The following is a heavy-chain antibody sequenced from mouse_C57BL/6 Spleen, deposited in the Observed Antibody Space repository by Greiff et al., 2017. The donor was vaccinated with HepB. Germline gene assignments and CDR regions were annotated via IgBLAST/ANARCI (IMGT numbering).Heavy chain of an antibody. J-gene: IGHJ4*01. CDR1: GYTFTSYG. Sequence: VQLQQSGAELARPGASVKLSCKASGYTFTSYGISWVKQRTGQGLEWIGEIYPRSGNTYYNEKFKGKATLTADKSSSTAYMELRSLTSEDSAVYFCARREVTTVGNAMDYWGQGTSVTVSS. CDR2: IYPRSGNT. CDR3: ARREVTTVGNAMDY. V-gene: IGHV1-81*01. D-gene: IGHD1-1*01.